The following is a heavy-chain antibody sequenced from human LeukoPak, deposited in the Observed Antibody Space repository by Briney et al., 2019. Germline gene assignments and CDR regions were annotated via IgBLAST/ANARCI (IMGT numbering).Heavy chain of an antibody. J-gene: IGHJ5*02. CDR2: INHSGST. D-gene: IGHD1-1*01. CDR1: GFTFDDYG. Sequence: GSLRLSCAASGFTFDDYGMSWVRQPPGKGLEWIGEINHSGSTNYNPSLKSRVTISVDTSKNQFSLKLSSVTAADTAVYYCALISGTTGTSLSWGQGTLVTVSS. CDR3: ALISGTTGTSLS. V-gene: IGHV4-34*08.